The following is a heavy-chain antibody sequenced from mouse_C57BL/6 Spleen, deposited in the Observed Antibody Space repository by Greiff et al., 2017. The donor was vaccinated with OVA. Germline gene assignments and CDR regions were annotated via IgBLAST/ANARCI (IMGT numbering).Heavy chain of an antibody. CDR1: GYTFTDYN. V-gene: IGHV1-18*01. D-gene: IGHD1-1*01. Sequence: EVQLQQSGPALVKPGASVKIPCKASGYTFTDYNMDWVKQSHGQSLEWIGDINPNNGGTIYNQKFKGKATLTVDKSSSTAYMELRSLTSEDTAVYYCARRLRGFDYWGQGTTLTVSS. J-gene: IGHJ2*01. CDR2: INPNNGGT. CDR3: ARRLRGFDY.